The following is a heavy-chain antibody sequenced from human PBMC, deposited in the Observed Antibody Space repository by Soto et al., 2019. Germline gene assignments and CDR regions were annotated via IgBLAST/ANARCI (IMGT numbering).Heavy chain of an antibody. V-gene: IGHV1-69*13. CDR1: GGTFSSYA. Sequence: GASVKVSCKASGGTFSSYAISWVRQAPGQGLEWMGGIIPIFGTANYAQKFQGRVTITADESTSTAYMELSSLRSEDTAVYYCASEFLSEWLFNAFDYWGQGTLVTVSS. D-gene: IGHD3-3*01. J-gene: IGHJ4*02. CDR2: IIPIFGTA. CDR3: ASEFLSEWLFNAFDY.